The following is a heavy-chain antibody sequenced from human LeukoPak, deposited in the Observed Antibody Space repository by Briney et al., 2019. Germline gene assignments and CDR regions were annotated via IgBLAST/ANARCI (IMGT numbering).Heavy chain of an antibody. D-gene: IGHD2-2*02. CDR2: IRYDGSNK. CDR3: ANPLGYCSSTSCYTGDY. V-gene: IGHV3-30*02. Sequence: GGSLRLSCAASGFTFSSYGMHWVRQAPGKGLEWVAFIRYDGSNKYYADSVKGRFTISRDNSKNTLYLQMNSLRAEDTAVYYCANPLGYCSSTSCYTGDYWGQGTLVTVSS. J-gene: IGHJ4*02. CDR1: GFTFSSYG.